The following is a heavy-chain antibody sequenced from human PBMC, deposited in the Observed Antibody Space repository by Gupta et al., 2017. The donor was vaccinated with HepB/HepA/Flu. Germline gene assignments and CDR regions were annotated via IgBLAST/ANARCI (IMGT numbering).Heavy chain of an antibody. CDR3: ARDVGY. D-gene: IGHD1-26*01. V-gene: IGHV3-21*06. Sequence: EVQLVASGGGLGKPGGALRISCVASGFSFSRYAIYWVRQAPGKGLEWVSFINSVGSDEKYADSVKGRFAISRDNAKNSVYLQMNSLRAEDTAVYYCARDVGYCGQGTQVTVSS. CDR2: INSVGSDE. CDR1: GFSFSRYA. J-gene: IGHJ4*02.